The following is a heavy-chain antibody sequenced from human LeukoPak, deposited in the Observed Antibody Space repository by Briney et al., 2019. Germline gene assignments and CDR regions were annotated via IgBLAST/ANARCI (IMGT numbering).Heavy chain of an antibody. CDR2: ISGSGGST. D-gene: IGHD3-22*01. Sequence: GGSLRLSCAASGFTFSSYAMSWLRQAPEKGLEWVSAISGSGGSTYYADSVKGRFTISRDNSKNTLYLQMNSLRAEDTAVYYCAKEGYYDSSGYYYVPLDAFDIWGQGTMVTVSS. J-gene: IGHJ3*02. CDR1: GFTFSSYA. V-gene: IGHV3-23*01. CDR3: AKEGYYDSSGYYYVPLDAFDI.